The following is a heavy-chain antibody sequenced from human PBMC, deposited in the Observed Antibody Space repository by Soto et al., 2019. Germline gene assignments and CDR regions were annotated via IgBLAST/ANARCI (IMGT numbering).Heavy chain of an antibody. Sequence: SETLSLTCAVYGGSFSGYYWSWIRQPPGKGLEWIGEINHSGSTNYNPSLKSRVTISVDTSKNQFSLKLSSVTAADTAVYYCAGGLELSLGSGLDVWGQGTTVTVSS. CDR1: GGSFSGYY. CDR3: AGGLELSLGSGLDV. J-gene: IGHJ6*02. CDR2: INHSGST. V-gene: IGHV4-34*01. D-gene: IGHD1-7*01.